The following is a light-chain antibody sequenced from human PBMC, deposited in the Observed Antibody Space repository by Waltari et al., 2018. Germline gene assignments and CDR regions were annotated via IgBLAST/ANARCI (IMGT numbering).Light chain of an antibody. CDR3: ASYAGSDNYVI. J-gene: IGLJ2*01. V-gene: IGLV2-8*01. Sequence: QSALTQPPSASGSPGQAVTISCTGTSSDLGTYKSVSWYQYHPGKAPKLMIYEVNKRPSGVPDRFSGSKSGYTASLTVSGLQAEDEAEYYCASYAGSDNYVIFGGGTKLTVL. CDR1: SSDLGTYKS. CDR2: EVN.